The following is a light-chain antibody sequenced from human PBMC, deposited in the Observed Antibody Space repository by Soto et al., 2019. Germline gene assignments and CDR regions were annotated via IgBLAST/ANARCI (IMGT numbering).Light chain of an antibody. CDR2: AAS. CDR3: QQLNSYPLT. V-gene: IGKV1-9*01. Sequence: DIQLTQSPSFLSASVGDRVTITCRASQGISSYLAWYQQKPGKAPKLLIYAASTLQSGVPSRFSGSGSGPEFTLTISSLQPEDVATYYCQQLNSYPLTFGPWTKVDIK. J-gene: IGKJ3*01. CDR1: QGISSY.